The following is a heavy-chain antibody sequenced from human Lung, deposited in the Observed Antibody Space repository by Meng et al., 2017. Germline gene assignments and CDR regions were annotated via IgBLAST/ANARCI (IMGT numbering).Heavy chain of an antibody. CDR1: GFTFSTYA. CDR2: ITGTGVGT. Sequence: VRRVDSGGGLVQPGGSLRLSCAASGFTFSTYAMMWVRQAPGKGLEWVSTITGTGVGTYYVDSVKGRFTISRDNSKNIMYLQMNSLRAEDTAVYYCAKGAADSKVDWFDPWGQGTLVTVSS. D-gene: IGHD3-22*01. V-gene: IGHV3-23*04. CDR3: AKGAADSKVDWFDP. J-gene: IGHJ5*02.